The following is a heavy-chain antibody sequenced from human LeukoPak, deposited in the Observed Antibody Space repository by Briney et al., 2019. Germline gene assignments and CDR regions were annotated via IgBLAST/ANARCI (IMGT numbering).Heavy chain of an antibody. CDR1: GFTFSTYA. CDR3: AKAKEEWLPPFDY. J-gene: IGHJ4*02. CDR2: ISGSGGST. D-gene: IGHD6-19*01. V-gene: IGHV3-23*01. Sequence: GGSLRLSCAASGFTFSTYAMSWVRQAPGKGLKWVSAISGSGGSTYYADSVKGRFTISRDNSKNTLYVQMNSLRAEDTAVYYCAKAKEEWLPPFDYWGQGTLVTVFS.